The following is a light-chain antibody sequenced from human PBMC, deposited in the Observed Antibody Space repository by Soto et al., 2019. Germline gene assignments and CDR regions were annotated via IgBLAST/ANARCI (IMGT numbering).Light chain of an antibody. CDR2: EGT. V-gene: IGLV2-23*01. CDR3: CSYAVGAALV. Sequence: QSALTQPASVSASPGQSITISCTGTSSNVGTYDLVSWYQHHPDKAPKLISYEGTKRPSGISSRFSGSKSGNTASLKISGLQAEYDADYYCCSYAVGAALVFGGATKVTVL. CDR1: SSNVGTYDL. J-gene: IGLJ2*01.